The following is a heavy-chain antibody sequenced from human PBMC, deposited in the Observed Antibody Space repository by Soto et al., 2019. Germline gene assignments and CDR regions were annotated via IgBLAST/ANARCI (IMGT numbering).Heavy chain of an antibody. Sequence: VGSLRLSCVDSGVSFANAWMSWVRQTPEKGLEWVGRVRATADGGTAEYAAVVKGRFTISRDDSKNTIYLQMNAVKTEDTAVYYCTQGFRPSDLDFWGQRTRVTVSS. CDR2: VRATADGGTA. CDR1: GVSFANAW. V-gene: IGHV3-15*01. D-gene: IGHD2-15*01. J-gene: IGHJ4*01. CDR3: TQGFRPSDLDF.